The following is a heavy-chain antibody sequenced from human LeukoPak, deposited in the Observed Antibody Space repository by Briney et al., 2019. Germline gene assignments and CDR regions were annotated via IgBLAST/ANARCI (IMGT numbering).Heavy chain of an antibody. CDR1: GGSIFSSSYH. J-gene: IGHJ5*02. CDR2: IYHSGIT. Sequence: PSETLSLTCTVSGGSIFSSSYHWGWIRQPPGKGLEWIGSIYHSGITYYNPSLKSRVTISVDTSKNQFSLKLSSVTAADTAVYYCARIYSSSWFLNWFDPWGQGTLVTVSS. CDR3: ARIYSSSWFLNWFDP. V-gene: IGHV4-39*07. D-gene: IGHD6-13*01.